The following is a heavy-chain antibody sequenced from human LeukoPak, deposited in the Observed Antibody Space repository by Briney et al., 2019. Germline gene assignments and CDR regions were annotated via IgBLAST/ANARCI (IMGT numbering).Heavy chain of an antibody. Sequence: GGSLRLSCAASGFTFSSYWMSWVRQAPGKGREWVANIKQDGSEKYYVDSVKGRFTISRDNAKNSLYLQMNSLRAEDTVVYYCARGADNWNYVRGYWFDPWGQGTLVTVSS. CDR3: ARGADNWNYVRGYWFDP. CDR1: GFTFSSYW. V-gene: IGHV3-7*01. J-gene: IGHJ5*02. CDR2: IKQDGSEK. D-gene: IGHD1-7*01.